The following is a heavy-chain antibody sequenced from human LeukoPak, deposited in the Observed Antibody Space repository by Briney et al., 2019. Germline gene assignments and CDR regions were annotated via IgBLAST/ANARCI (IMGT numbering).Heavy chain of an antibody. V-gene: IGHV3-53*01. CDR2: IYTGGST. J-gene: IGHJ6*02. Sequence: PGGSLRLSCAASGFTVSRNYMSWVRQAPGKGLECVSVIYTGGSTYYADSVKGRFTITRDNSKNTVYLQMNSLRAEDTAVLYCARGRGYDNGSIKYGLDVWGQGTTVTVSS. D-gene: IGHD5-12*01. CDR3: ARGRGYDNGSIKYGLDV. CDR1: GFTVSRNY.